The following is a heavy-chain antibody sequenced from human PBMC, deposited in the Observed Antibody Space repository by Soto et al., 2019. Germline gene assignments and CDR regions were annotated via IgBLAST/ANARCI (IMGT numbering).Heavy chain of an antibody. CDR3: TRDRAITMVRGVNYYYYYMDV. Sequence: GGSLRLSCTASGFTFGDYAMSWFRQAPGKGLEWVGFIRSKAYGGTTEYAASVKGRFTISRDDSKSIAYLQMNSLKTEDTAVYYCTRDRAITMVRGVNYYYYYMDVWGKGTTVTVSS. CDR1: GFTFGDYA. CDR2: IRSKAYGGTT. D-gene: IGHD3-10*01. V-gene: IGHV3-49*03. J-gene: IGHJ6*03.